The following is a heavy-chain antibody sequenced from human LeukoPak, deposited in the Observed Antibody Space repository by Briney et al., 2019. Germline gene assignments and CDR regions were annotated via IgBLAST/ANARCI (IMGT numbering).Heavy chain of an antibody. Sequence: GGSLRLSCAASGFTFSSYSMNWVRQAPGKGLEWVSYISSSGDTIYYADSVKGRFTISRDNSKNTLYLQMNSLRAEDTAVYYCVTGLVRGNFDYWGQGTLVTVSS. CDR1: GFTFSSYS. V-gene: IGHV3-48*01. CDR2: ISSSGDTI. D-gene: IGHD6-19*01. J-gene: IGHJ4*02. CDR3: VTGLVRGNFDY.